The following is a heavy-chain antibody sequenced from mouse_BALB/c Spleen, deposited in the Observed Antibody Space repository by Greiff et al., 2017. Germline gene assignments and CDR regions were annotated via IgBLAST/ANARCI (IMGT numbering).Heavy chain of an antibody. J-gene: IGHJ3*01. CDR3: ARKGYISTVVASPWFAY. V-gene: IGHV1-63*02. CDR2: IYPGGGYT. D-gene: IGHD1-1*01. CDR1: GYTFTNYW. Sequence: QVQLQQSGAELVRPGTSVKISCKASGYTFTNYWLGWVKQRPGHGLEWIGDIYPGGGYTNYNEKFKDKATLTADTSSSTAYMQLSSLTSEDSAVYFCARKGYISTVVASPWFAYWGQGTLVTVSA.